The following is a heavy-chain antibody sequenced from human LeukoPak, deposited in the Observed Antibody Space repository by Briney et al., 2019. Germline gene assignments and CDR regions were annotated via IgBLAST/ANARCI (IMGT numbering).Heavy chain of an antibody. CDR2: ISGSGGST. V-gene: IGHV3-23*01. CDR3: AKEVWERRYYYGMDV. J-gene: IGHJ6*02. Sequence: GGSLRLSCVASGFTFSSYVMSWVRQAPGKGLEWVSGISGSGGSTYYADSVKGRFTISRDNSKNTLYLQMNSLRAEDTAVYYCAKEVWERRYYYGMDVWGQGTTVTVSS. CDR1: GFTFSSYV. D-gene: IGHD1-26*01.